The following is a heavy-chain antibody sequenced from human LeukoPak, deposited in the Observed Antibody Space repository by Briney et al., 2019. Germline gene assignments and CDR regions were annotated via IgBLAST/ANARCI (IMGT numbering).Heavy chain of an antibody. CDR2: ISYDGSNK. Sequence: PGGSLRLSCAASGFTFSRHWMSWVRQAPGKGLEWVAVISYDGSNKYYADSVKGRFTISRDNSKNTLYLQMNSLRAEDTAVYYCATHSSGWDNWYFDLWGRGTLVTVSS. CDR1: GFTFSRHW. D-gene: IGHD6-19*01. CDR3: ATHSSGWDNWYFDL. V-gene: IGHV3-30-3*01. J-gene: IGHJ2*01.